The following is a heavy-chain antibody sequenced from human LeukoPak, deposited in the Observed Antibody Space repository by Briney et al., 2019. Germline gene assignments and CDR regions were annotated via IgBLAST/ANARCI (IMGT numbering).Heavy chain of an antibody. D-gene: IGHD3-10*01. CDR1: GFTFSIYA. J-gene: IGHJ6*02. Sequence: GRSLRLSCAASGFTFSIYAMSWVRQAPGKGLEWVSAISGSGGYTYSADSVKGRFTISRDNAKNSLYLQMNSLRAEDTAVYYCARALWSGPVYYGMDVWGQGTTVTVSS. V-gene: IGHV3-21*06. CDR2: ISGSGGYT. CDR3: ARALWSGPVYYGMDV.